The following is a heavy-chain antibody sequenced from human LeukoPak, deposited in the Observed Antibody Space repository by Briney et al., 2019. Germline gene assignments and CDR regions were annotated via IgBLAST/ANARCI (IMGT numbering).Heavy chain of an antibody. CDR2: INPNSGGT. CDR1: GYTFTGYY. V-gene: IGHV1-2*02. CDR3: AREEVLLWFGDSTYYFDY. J-gene: IGHJ4*02. D-gene: IGHD3-10*01. Sequence: GASVKVSCKASGYTFTGYYMHWVRQAPGQGLEWMGWINPNSGGTNYAQKFQGRVTMTRDTSISTAYMELSMLRSDDTAVYYCAREEVLLWFGDSTYYFDYWGQGTLVTVSS.